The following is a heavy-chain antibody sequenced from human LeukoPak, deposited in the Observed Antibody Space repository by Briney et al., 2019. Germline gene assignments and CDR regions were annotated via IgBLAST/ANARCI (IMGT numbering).Heavy chain of an antibody. J-gene: IGHJ6*02. CDR1: GFTFSNYA. CDR2: ISGSGGRT. CDR3: AKDFYDGSGGGDYYGMDV. D-gene: IGHD3-22*01. Sequence: GSLRLSCAASGFTFSNYAMSWVRQAPGKGLEWVSGISGSGGRTYNTDPLKGRFTISRDNSKNTLYLQMDSLRAEDTAAYYCAKDFYDGSGGGDYYGMDVWGQGTTVTVSS. V-gene: IGHV3-23*01.